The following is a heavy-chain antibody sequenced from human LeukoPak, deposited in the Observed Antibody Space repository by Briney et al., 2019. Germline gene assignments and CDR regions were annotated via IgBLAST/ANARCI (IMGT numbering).Heavy chain of an antibody. Sequence: ASVKVSCKASGGTFSSYAFNWVRQATGQGLEWMGWMNPNSGNTGYARKFQGRVTMTRNTSISTAYMELSSLRSEDTAVYYCARGLGAVADYYYYYMDVWGKGTTVTISS. CDR3: ARGLGAVADYYYYYMDV. CDR1: GGTFSSYA. CDR2: MNPNSGNT. J-gene: IGHJ6*03. D-gene: IGHD6-19*01. V-gene: IGHV1-8*01.